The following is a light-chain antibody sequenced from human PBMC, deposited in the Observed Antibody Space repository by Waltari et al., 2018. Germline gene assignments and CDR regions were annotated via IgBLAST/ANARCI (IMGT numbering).Light chain of an antibody. CDR1: NFGVEG. CDR2: DDS. J-gene: IGLJ3*02. V-gene: IGLV3-21*02. CDR3: QVWDGDSDVWV. Sequence: SYVLTQPPSVSVAPGQTARIPCAEYNFGVEGVYWYQKKSGQAPILVVSDDSVRPSGIPERFSGSNSGSTATLSIRRVEVGDEADYYCQVWDGDSDVWVFGGGTKLTVL.